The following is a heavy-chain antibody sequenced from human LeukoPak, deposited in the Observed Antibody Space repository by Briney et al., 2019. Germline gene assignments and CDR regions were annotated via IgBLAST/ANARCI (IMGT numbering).Heavy chain of an antibody. CDR2: IYYSGST. Sequence: SETLSLTCTVSGGSISSYYWSWIRQPPGKGLEWIGYIYYSGSTYYNPSLKSRVTISVDTSKNQFSLKLSSVTAADTAVYYCARDTGIAAAGRALDAFDIWGQGTMVTVSS. D-gene: IGHD6-13*01. CDR3: ARDTGIAAAGRALDAFDI. J-gene: IGHJ3*02. V-gene: IGHV4-59*06. CDR1: GGSISSYY.